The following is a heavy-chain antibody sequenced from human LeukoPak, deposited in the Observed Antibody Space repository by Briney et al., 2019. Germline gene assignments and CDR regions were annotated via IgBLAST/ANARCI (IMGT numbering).Heavy chain of an antibody. J-gene: IGHJ4*02. CDR2: ISGNGVNT. CDR3: ANRGVTSVGIYYFDY. Sequence: PGGSPRLSCAASGFTFSTYAMTWVRQAPGKGLEWVSTISGNGVNTYYADSMKGRFTVSRDNSKNTLYLQVSSLRADDTAVYYCANRGVTSVGIYYFDYWGQGTLVTVSS. D-gene: IGHD4-17*01. V-gene: IGHV3-23*01. CDR1: GFTFSTYA.